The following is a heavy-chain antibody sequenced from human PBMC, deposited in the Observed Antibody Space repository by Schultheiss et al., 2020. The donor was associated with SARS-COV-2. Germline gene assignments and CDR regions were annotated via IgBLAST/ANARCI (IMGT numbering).Heavy chain of an antibody. Sequence: GGSLRLSCAAFGFIVSSDYLKWVRQAAGKGLAWVSVIYSDEITQYADPVKDRFIISRDNSKNTLYLQMNSLRSEDTAVYYCARTIGAAGTGSDWFDPWSQGALGTVAS. V-gene: IGHV3-53*05. CDR1: GFIVSSDY. CDR3: ARTIGAAGTGSDWFDP. J-gene: IGHJ5*02. CDR2: IYSDEIT. D-gene: IGHD6-13*01.